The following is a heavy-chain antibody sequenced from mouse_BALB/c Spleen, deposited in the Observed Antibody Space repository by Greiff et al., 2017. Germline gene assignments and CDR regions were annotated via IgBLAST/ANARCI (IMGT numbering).Heavy chain of an antibody. J-gene: IGHJ2*01. Sequence: EVKVEESGGGLVQPGGSLKLSCAASGFTFSSYTMSWVRQTPEKRLEWVAYISNGGGSTYYPDTVKGRFTISRDNAKNTLYLQMSSLKSEDTAMYYCARRELGRKGNYFDYWGQGTTLTVSS. CDR2: ISNGGGST. D-gene: IGHD4-1*01. CDR3: ARRELGRKGNYFDY. V-gene: IGHV5-12-2*01. CDR1: GFTFSSYT.